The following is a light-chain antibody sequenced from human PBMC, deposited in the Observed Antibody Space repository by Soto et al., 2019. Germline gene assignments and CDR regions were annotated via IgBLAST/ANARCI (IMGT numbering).Light chain of an antibody. V-gene: IGLV1-40*01. CDR3: QSYDSSLSGYV. CDR2: GNA. CDR1: SSNIGASYD. Sequence: QAVRRQPPSVCGAPGQRVAFSCPGSSSNIGASYDVHWYQLLPGTAPKLCIYGNANRLSGVPDRFSGSNSGTSASRAITGLQAEDAADYYCQSYDSSLSGYVFGTGTKVTVL. J-gene: IGLJ1*01.